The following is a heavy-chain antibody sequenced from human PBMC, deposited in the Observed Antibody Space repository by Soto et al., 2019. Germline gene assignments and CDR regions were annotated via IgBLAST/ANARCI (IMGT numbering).Heavy chain of an antibody. CDR1: GFVISNAW. CDR2: IKRDSDGGTP. J-gene: IGHJ4*02. V-gene: IGHV3-15*07. CDR3: ATENAR. Sequence: EVQLVESGGGLVKPGESLRVSCAASGFVISNAWMHWVRQAPGKGLEWVGRIKRDSDGGTPDYAAPVKDRFTISRDDSKNTLYLQMSTLKTGDTAVYYCATENARGGQGTLVTVSP.